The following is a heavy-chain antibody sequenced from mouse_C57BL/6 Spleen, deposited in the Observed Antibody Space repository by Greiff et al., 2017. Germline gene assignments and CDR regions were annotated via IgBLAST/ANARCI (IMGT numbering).Heavy chain of an antibody. CDR2: INPSNGGT. Sequence: QVQLQQPGTELVKPGASVKLSCKASGYTFTSYWMHWVKQRPGQGLEWIGNINPSNGGTNYNEKFKSKATLTVDKSSSTAYMQLSSLTSEDSAVYDCARAERYSNYWYLDVWGTGTTVTVSS. CDR3: ARAERYSNYWYLDV. CDR1: GYTFTSYW. V-gene: IGHV1-53*01. J-gene: IGHJ1*03. D-gene: IGHD2-5*01.